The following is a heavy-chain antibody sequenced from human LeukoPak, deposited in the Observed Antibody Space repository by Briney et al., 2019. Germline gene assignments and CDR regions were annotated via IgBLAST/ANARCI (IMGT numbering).Heavy chain of an antibody. CDR2: INPNSGGT. D-gene: IGHD3-3*01. CDR1: GYTFTGYY. CDR3: ARGPPRDYDFWSGYYYYYYYGMDV. Sequence: GASVKVSRKASGYTFTGYYMHWVRQAPGQGLEWMGWINPNSGGTNYAQKFQGRVTMTRDTSISTAYMELSSLRSEDTAVYYCARGPPRDYDFWSGYYYYYYYGMDVWGQGTTVTVSS. V-gene: IGHV1-2*02. J-gene: IGHJ6*02.